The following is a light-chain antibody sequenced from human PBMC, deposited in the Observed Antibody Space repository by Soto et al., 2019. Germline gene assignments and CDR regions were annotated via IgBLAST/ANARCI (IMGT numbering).Light chain of an antibody. Sequence: QSALTQPASVSGSPGQSITISCTGTSSDVGGYDYVSWYQQHPGKAPKLMIYDVTNRPSGVSNRFSGSKSGNTASLTISGLQAEDEASYYCSPYTSSTSYVFGTGTKVTVL. CDR1: SSDVGGYDY. J-gene: IGLJ1*01. CDR2: DVT. V-gene: IGLV2-14*01. CDR3: SPYTSSTSYV.